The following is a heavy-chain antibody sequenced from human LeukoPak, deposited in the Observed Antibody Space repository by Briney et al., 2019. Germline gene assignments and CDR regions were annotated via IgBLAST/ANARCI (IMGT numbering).Heavy chain of an antibody. Sequence: ASVKVSCKASVYTFTGQYIHWVRQAPGQGPEWMGWINPNSGGTNYAQKFQGRVTMTRDTSISTAYMEVSSLRSDDTAVYYCARSYSYDSSGYYGAKWGQGTLVTVSS. D-gene: IGHD3-22*01. V-gene: IGHV1-2*02. CDR1: VYTFTGQY. CDR3: ARSYSYDSSGYYGAK. J-gene: IGHJ4*02. CDR2: INPNSGGT.